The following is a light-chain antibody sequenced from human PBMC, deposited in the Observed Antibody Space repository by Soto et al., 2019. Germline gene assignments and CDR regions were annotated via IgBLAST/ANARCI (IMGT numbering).Light chain of an antibody. V-gene: IGLV2-14*03. CDR3: SSYTISSTLV. CDR2: DVS. CDR1: SSDVGDYNY. Sequence: QSALTQPASVSGSPGQSSTISCTGTSSDVGDYNYVSWYQQYPGKAPKLMIYDVSNRPSGVSNRFSGSKSGNTASLTISGLQAEDESDYYCSSYTISSTLVFGTGTKVTVL. J-gene: IGLJ1*01.